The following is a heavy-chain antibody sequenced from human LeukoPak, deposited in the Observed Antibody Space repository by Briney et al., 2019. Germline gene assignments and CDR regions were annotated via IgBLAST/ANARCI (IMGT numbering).Heavy chain of an antibody. CDR3: ARAHRPSVGATTAWFDP. Sequence: GGSLRLSCAASGFTVSSYAMHWVRQAPGKGLEYVSAISSNGGSTYYANSVKGRFTISRDNSKNTLYLQMGSLRAEDMAVYYCARAHRPSVGATTAWFDPWGQGTLVTVSS. V-gene: IGHV3-64*01. D-gene: IGHD1-26*01. J-gene: IGHJ5*02. CDR1: GFTVSSYA. CDR2: ISSNGGST.